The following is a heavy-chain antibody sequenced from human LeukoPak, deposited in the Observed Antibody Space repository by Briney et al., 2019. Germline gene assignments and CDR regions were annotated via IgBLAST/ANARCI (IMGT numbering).Heavy chain of an antibody. CDR3: ASLWYYYDSGCMDV. V-gene: IGHV3-23*01. Sequence: PGGSLRLSCAASGFTFSSSAMSWVRQVPGKGLEWVSGISASGGSTNYADSVRGRFTISRDNSKNTLYLQMNSLRAEDTAVYYCASLWYYYDSGCMDVWGQGTTVTVSS. CDR2: ISASGGST. D-gene: IGHD3-22*01. J-gene: IGHJ6*02. CDR1: GFTFSSSA.